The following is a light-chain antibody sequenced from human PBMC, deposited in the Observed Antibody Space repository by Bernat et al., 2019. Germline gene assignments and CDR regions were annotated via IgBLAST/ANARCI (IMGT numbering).Light chain of an antibody. Sequence: QSALTQPASVSGSPGQSITISCTGTSSDVGSYNLVPWYQQHPGKAPKLMIYEVSKRPSGVSNRFSGSKSGNTASLTISGLQAEDEADYYCCSYAGSSTFLVVFGGGTKLTVL. CDR2: EVS. J-gene: IGLJ2*01. CDR3: CSYAGSSTFLVV. CDR1: SSDVGSYNL. V-gene: IGLV2-23*02.